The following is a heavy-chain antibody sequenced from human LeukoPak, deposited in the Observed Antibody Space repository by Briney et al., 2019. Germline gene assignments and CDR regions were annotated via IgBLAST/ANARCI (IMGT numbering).Heavy chain of an antibody. CDR1: GFTVSSNY. V-gene: IGHV3-53*01. CDR3: AKRHGSGSYPNWFDP. CDR2: IYSGGST. Sequence: GGSLRLSCAASGFTVSSNYMSWVRQAPGKGLEWVSVIYSGGSTYYADSVKGRFTISRANSKNTLYLQVNSLRAEDTAVYYCAKRHGSGSYPNWFDPWGQGTLVTVSS. D-gene: IGHD3-10*01. J-gene: IGHJ5*02.